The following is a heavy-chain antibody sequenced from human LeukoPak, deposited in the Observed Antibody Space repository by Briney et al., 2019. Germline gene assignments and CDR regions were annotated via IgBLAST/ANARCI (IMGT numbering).Heavy chain of an antibody. CDR2: INHSGST. V-gene: IGHV4-34*01. CDR1: GGSFSGYY. Sequence: SETLSLTCAVYGGSFSGYYWSWIRQPPGKGLEWIGEINHSGSTNYNPSLKSRVTISVDTSKNQFSLKLSSVTAADTAVYYCASPRLYYYDSSGSLFDYWGQGTLVTVSS. J-gene: IGHJ4*02. D-gene: IGHD3-22*01. CDR3: ASPRLYYYDSSGSLFDY.